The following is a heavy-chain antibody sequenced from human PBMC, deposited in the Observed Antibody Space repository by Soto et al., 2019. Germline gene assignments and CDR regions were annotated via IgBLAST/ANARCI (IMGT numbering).Heavy chain of an antibody. J-gene: IGHJ4*02. CDR2: ISAYNGNT. V-gene: IGHV1-18*01. CDR3: ARREVGTTLDFDY. CDR1: GYTFSSYG. D-gene: IGHD1-26*01. Sequence: ASVKVSCKASGYTFSSYGISWVRQAPGQGLEWMGWISAYNGNTKYAQKLQGRVTMATDTSTSTAYMELRSLRSDDTAVYYCARREVGTTLDFDYWGQGTLVTVSS.